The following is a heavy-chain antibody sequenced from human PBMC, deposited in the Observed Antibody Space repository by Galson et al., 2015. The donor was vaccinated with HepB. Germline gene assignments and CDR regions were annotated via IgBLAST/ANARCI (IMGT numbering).Heavy chain of an antibody. J-gene: IGHJ4*02. CDR1: GYTFTSYA. Sequence: SVKVSCKASGYTFTSYAMHWVRQAPGQRLEWMGWINAGNGNTKYSQKFQGRVTITRDTSASTAYMELSSLRSEDTAVYYCARPPYGSASFDYWGQGTLVTVSS. CDR2: INAGNGNT. D-gene: IGHD3-10*01. CDR3: ARPPYGSASFDY. V-gene: IGHV1-3*01.